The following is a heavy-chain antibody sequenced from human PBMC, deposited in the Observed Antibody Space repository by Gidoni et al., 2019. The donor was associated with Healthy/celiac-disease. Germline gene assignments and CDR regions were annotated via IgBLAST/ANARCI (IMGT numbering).Heavy chain of an antibody. Sequence: VPLVESGGGLVQAGETLRLSCAAPGLTWSSYWMTWVRKAPGKGLELVAKINRDGIEKYYVDSVKGLFTISRDTSKSSLYLQLNILRFEDSAVYYCARVGAATGWGCDYWVQGTLVTVSS. J-gene: IGHJ4*02. V-gene: IGHV3-7*04. CDR2: INRDGIEK. CDR1: GLTWSSYW. D-gene: IGHD2-15*01. CDR3: ARVGAATGWGCDY.